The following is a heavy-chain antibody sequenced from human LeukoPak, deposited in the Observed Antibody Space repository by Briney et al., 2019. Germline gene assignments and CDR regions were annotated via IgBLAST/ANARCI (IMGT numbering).Heavy chain of an antibody. J-gene: IGHJ4*02. V-gene: IGHV3-30*18. Sequence: PGRSLRLSCVASGFTFSNYAIHWVRQAPGKGLEWVAVISYDINTKYYADSVKGRFTVSRDNSKNTLYLQMNSLRAEDTAVYYCAKGYGSGSYSVDYWGQGTLVTVSS. D-gene: IGHD3-10*01. CDR1: GFTFSNYA. CDR3: AKGYGSGSYSVDY. CDR2: ISYDINTK.